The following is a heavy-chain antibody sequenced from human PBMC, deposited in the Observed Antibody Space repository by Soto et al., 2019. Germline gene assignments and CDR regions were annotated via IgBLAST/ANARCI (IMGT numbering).Heavy chain of an antibody. D-gene: IGHD2-15*01. CDR1: GGTFSSYA. CDR2: IIPIFGTA. J-gene: IGHJ4*02. CDR3: ARESRYCSGGSCYFLPGIDY. V-gene: IGHV1-69*12. Sequence: QVQLVQSGAEVKKPGSSVKVSCKASGGTFSSYAISWVRQAPGQGLEWMGGIIPIFGTANYAQKFQGRVTITADESPSTANMELRILRSEDTAVYYCARESRYCSGGSCYFLPGIDYWGQGTLVTVSS.